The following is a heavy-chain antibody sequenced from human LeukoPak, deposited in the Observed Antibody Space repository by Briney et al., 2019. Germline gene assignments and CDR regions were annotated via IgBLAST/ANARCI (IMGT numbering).Heavy chain of an antibody. D-gene: IGHD2-2*01. J-gene: IGHJ4*02. V-gene: IGHV1-3*03. CDR1: GYTFTSYA. CDR3: ARVAGRYCSSTSCYTRNFFGY. CDR2: INAGNGNT. Sequence: ASVKVSCKASGYTFTSYAMHWVRQAPGQRLEWMGWINAGNGNTKYSQEFQGRVTITRDTSASTAYMELSSLRSEDTAVYYCARVAGRYCSSTSCYTRNFFGYWGQGTLVTVSS.